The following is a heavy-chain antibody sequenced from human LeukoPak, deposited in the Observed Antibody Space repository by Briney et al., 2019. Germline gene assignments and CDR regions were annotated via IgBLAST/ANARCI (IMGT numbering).Heavy chain of an antibody. V-gene: IGHV1-69*05. Sequence: SVKVSCKASGGTFSSYAISWVRQAPGQGLEWMGRIIPIFGTANYAQKFQGRVTITTDESTSTAYMELSSLRSEDTAVYYCARDSDYYYYMDVWGKVTTVTVSS. CDR1: GGTFSSYA. J-gene: IGHJ6*03. CDR3: ARDSDYYYYMDV. CDR2: IIPIFGTA.